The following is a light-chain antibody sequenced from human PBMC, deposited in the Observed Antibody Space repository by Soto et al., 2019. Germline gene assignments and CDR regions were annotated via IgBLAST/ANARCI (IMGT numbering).Light chain of an antibody. V-gene: IGKV4-1*01. CDR1: QSVLYSSNNKNY. Sequence: DIVMTHSPDSLTVSLGERATINCKSSQSVLYSSNNKNYLAWYQQKPGQPPNLLIYWASTRESGVPDRFSGSGSETDFTLTISSLQAEDVAVYYCQQYYDAPQNFGQGTKVEIK. CDR2: WAS. CDR3: QQYYDAPQN. J-gene: IGKJ1*01.